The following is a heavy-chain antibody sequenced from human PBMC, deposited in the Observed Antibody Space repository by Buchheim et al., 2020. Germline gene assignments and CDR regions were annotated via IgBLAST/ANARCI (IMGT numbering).Heavy chain of an antibody. CDR1: GFTFSGYW. J-gene: IGHJ4*02. CDR2: IKQDGSEK. V-gene: IGHV3-7*03. Sequence: EVQLVESGGGLVQPGGSLRLSCAASGFTFSGYWMTWVRQAPGKGLEWVANIKQDGSEKYYVDSVKGRFTISRDNAKNSLYLQMNSLRAEDTAVYYCAKWNSGSYQFDYWGQGTL. D-gene: IGHD1-26*01. CDR3: AKWNSGSYQFDY.